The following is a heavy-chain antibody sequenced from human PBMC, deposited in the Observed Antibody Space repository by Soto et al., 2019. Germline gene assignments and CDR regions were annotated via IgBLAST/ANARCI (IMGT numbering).Heavy chain of an antibody. CDR2: IWYDGSNK. CDR3: ARDLCSGGSCWLNGMDV. CDR1: GFTFSSYG. V-gene: IGHV3-33*01. D-gene: IGHD2-15*01. J-gene: IGHJ6*02. Sequence: PGGSLRLSCAASGFTFSSYGMHWVRQAPGKGLEWVAVIWYDGSNKYYADSVKGRFTISRDNSKNTLYLQMNGLRAEDTAVYYCARDLCSGGSCWLNGMDVWGQGTTVTVSS.